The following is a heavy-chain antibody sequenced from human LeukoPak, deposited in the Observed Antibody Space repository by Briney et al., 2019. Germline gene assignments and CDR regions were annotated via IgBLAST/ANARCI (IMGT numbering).Heavy chain of an antibody. CDR2: ISYDGSNK. CDR3: ARAPSYSSSWYGFDY. V-gene: IGHV3-30*04. Sequence: PGGSLRLSCAASGFTFSSYAMHWVRQAPGKGLEWVAVISYDGSNKYYADSVKGRFTISRDNSKNTLYLQMNSLRAEDTAVYYCARAPSYSSSWYGFDYWGQGTLVTVSS. D-gene: IGHD6-13*01. CDR1: GFTFSSYA. J-gene: IGHJ4*02.